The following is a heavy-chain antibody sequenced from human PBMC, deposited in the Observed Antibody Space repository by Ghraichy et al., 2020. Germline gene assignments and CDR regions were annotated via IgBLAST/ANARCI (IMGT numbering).Heavy chain of an antibody. CDR1: GDSVSSNSAA. V-gene: IGHV6-1*01. Sequence: SQTLSLTCAISGDSVSSNSAAWNWIRQSPSRGLEWLGRTYYRSKWYFDYAVSVESRITVNPDTSRNQFSLQLNSVTPDDTATYYCTRQTYSSGLRGGPYSWFDPWGQGTLVTVSS. D-gene: IGHD6-19*01. CDR2: TYYRSKWYF. CDR3: TRQTYSSGLRGGPYSWFDP. J-gene: IGHJ5*02.